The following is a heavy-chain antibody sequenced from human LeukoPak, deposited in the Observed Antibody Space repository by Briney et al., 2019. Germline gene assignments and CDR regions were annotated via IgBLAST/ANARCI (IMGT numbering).Heavy chain of an antibody. D-gene: IGHD2-2*01. CDR2: ISSSSSYI. V-gene: IGHV3-21*01. CDR1: GFTFSSYS. J-gene: IGHJ4*02. Sequence: GGSLRLSCAASGFTFSSYSMNWVRQAPGKGLEWVSSISSSSSYIYYADSVKGRFTISRDNAKNSLYLQMNSLRAEDTAVYYCARARSSTWPYYFDYWGQGTLVTVSS. CDR3: ARARSSTWPYYFDY.